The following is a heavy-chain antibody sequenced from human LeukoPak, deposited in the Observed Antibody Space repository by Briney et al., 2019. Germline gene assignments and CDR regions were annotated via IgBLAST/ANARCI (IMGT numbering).Heavy chain of an antibody. D-gene: IGHD4-17*01. Sequence: GGSLRLSCVTPGFTFSNYAMNWVRQAPGKGLEWVSGIIGGSGGTTYYAESVEGRFSISRDNSKNTLYLQMNSLRAEDTAVYYCASREDYGDYGGVYWGQGTLVTVSS. J-gene: IGHJ4*02. CDR1: GFTFSNYA. CDR2: IIGGSGGTT. V-gene: IGHV3-23*01. CDR3: ASREDYGDYGGVY.